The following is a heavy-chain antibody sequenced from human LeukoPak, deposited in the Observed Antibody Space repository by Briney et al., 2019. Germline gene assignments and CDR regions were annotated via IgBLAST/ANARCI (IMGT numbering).Heavy chain of an antibody. CDR1: GGSISSSSYY. V-gene: IGHV4-39*07. CDR3: ARNLIPEQLVLNF. Sequence: SETLSLTCTVSGGSISSSSYYWGWIRQPPGKGLEWIGSISYSGSTYYNPSLKSRVTISVDTSKNQFSLNLRSVTPEDTAVYYCARNLIPEQLVLNFWGQGTLVTVSS. CDR2: ISYSGST. D-gene: IGHD6-13*01. J-gene: IGHJ4*02.